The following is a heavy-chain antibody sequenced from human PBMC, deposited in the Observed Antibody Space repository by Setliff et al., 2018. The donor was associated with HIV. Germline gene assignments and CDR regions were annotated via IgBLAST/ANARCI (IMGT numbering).Heavy chain of an antibody. Sequence: TSETLSLTCAVYGGSFSGYYWSWIRQPPGKGLEWIGEINHSGSTNYNPSLKSRVTISVDTSKNQFSLKLSSVTAADTAVYYCARAARYSSGWYKRGYYFDYWGQGTLVTVSS. CDR2: INHSGST. CDR3: ARAARYSSGWYKRGYYFDY. J-gene: IGHJ4*02. CDR1: GGSFSGYY. V-gene: IGHV4-34*01. D-gene: IGHD6-13*01.